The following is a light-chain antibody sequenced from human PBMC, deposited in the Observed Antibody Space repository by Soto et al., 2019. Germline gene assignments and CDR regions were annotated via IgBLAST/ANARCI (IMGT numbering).Light chain of an antibody. Sequence: QKTQAGTALTARVGDSHTITCRASQGISTYLNWYQQKPGKAPKLLIYAASSLQSGVPSRFSGSGSGTDFTLAISSLQPEDFATCSCQHSSSTLGTFGQGTKVDIK. J-gene: IGKJ1*01. CDR3: QHSSSTLGT. V-gene: IGKV1-39*01. CDR2: AAS. CDR1: QGISTY.